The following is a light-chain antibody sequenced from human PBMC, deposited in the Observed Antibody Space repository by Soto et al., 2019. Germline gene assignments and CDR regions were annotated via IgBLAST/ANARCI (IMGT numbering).Light chain of an antibody. Sequence: QSVLTQPPSASGTPGQRVTISCSGSSSNIGGNSVNWYQQLPGTAPKLLIYSNNQRPSGVPDRFSGSKSGTSASLAISGRQSEDEADYYCAAWDDSLKGRVFGTGTKLTVL. J-gene: IGLJ1*01. V-gene: IGLV1-44*01. CDR1: SSNIGGNS. CDR3: AAWDDSLKGRV. CDR2: SNN.